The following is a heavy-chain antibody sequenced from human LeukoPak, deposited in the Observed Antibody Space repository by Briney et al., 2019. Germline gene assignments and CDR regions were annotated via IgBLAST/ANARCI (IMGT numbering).Heavy chain of an antibody. CDR2: IGGGGGGT. J-gene: IGHJ4*02. CDR3: ARNDFGSGWLGDY. D-gene: IGHD6-19*01. V-gene: IGHV3-23*01. Sequence: GGSLRLSCAASGFTFSDYAMSWVRQAPGKGLEWVSTIGGGGGGTYHADSVKGRFTISRDTSKNTLFLQMNSLRAEDTAVYYCARNDFGSGWLGDYWGQGTLVTVFS. CDR1: GFTFSDYA.